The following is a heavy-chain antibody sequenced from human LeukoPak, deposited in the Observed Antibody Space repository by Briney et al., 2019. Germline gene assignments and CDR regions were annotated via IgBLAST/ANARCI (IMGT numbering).Heavy chain of an antibody. CDR1: GFTFSNAW. Sequence: GGSLRLSCAASGFTFSNAWMSWVRQAPGKGLEWVGRIKSKTDGGTTDYAAPVKGRFTISGDDSKNTLYLQMTSLKTEDTAVYYCTTDQNDFWSGHRDYWGQGTLVTVSS. CDR2: IKSKTDGGTT. CDR3: TTDQNDFWSGHRDY. V-gene: IGHV3-15*01. D-gene: IGHD3-3*01. J-gene: IGHJ4*02.